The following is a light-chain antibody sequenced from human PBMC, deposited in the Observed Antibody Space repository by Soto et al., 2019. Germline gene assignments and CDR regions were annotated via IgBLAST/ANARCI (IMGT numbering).Light chain of an antibody. J-gene: IGKJ1*01. Sequence: EVVMTQSPATLSVSPGERATLSCRASQSVRSNLAWYQQKPGQAPRLLTYGESTGATGIPTRFSGSGSGTEFTLTISSLQSEDFAVYYCQQYNDWPWTFGQGTKVEIK. CDR3: QQYNDWPWT. CDR1: QSVRSN. CDR2: GES. V-gene: IGKV3-15*01.